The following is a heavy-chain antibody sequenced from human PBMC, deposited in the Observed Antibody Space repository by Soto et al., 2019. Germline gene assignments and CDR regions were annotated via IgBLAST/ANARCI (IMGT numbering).Heavy chain of an antibody. D-gene: IGHD2-21*02. V-gene: IGHV1-3*01. CDR3: GIFYCGGDCYSPPWFAP. J-gene: IGHJ5*02. CDR2: INAGNGNT. CDR1: GYTFTSYA. Sequence: ASVKVSCKASGYTFTSYAMHWVRQASGQRLEWMGWINAGNGNTKYSQKFQGRVTITRDTSASTAYMELSSLRSEDTAVYYCGIFYCGGDCYSPPWFAPWGQGPLVTVSS.